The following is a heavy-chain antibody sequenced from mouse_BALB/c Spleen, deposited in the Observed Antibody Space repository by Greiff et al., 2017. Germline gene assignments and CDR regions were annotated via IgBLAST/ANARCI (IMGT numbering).Heavy chain of an antibody. J-gene: IGHJ4*01. CDR3: ARAYDRRYYAMDY. CDR2: IWAGGST. D-gene: IGHD2-3*01. CDR1: GFSLNSYG. V-gene: IGHV2-9*02. Sequence: VQLVESGPGLVAPSQSLSITCTVSGFSLNSYGVHWVRQPPGKGLEWLGVIWAGGSTNYNSALMSRLSISKDNSKSQVFLKMNRLQTDDTDMYYGARAYDRRYYAMDYWGQGTSVTVSS.